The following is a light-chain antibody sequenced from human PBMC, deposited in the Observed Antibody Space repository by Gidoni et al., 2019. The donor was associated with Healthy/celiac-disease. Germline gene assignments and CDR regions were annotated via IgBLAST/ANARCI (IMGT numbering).Light chain of an antibody. J-gene: IGKJ1*01. V-gene: IGKV1-39*01. CDR3: QQSYSTLTWT. Sequence: DIQMTQSLSSLSASVGDRVTITCRASQSISSYLNWYQQKPGKAPKLLIYAASSWQSGGPSRFSGSGSGTDFTLTISSLQPEDFATYYCQQSYSTLTWTFGQGTKVEIK. CDR2: AAS. CDR1: QSISSY.